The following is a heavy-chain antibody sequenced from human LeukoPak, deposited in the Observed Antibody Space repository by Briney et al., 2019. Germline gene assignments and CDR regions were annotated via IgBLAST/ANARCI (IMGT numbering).Heavy chain of an antibody. CDR2: ISGSGGLT. Sequence: GGSLRLSCAASGFTFSSYAMSWVRQAPGKGLEWVSVISGSGGLTYYADSVKGRFTISRDNSKNTLYLQMNSLRAEDTAVYYCAKHRHISSPYYFDCWGQGTLVTVSS. V-gene: IGHV3-23*01. D-gene: IGHD6-13*01. CDR1: GFTFSSYA. CDR3: AKHRHISSPYYFDC. J-gene: IGHJ4*02.